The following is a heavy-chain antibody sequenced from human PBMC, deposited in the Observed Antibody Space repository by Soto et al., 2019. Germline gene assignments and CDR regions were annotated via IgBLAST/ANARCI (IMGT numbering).Heavy chain of an antibody. CDR3: ARVEGSSYYFRHDC. J-gene: IGHJ4*02. Sequence: PSQTRSLTCIVATGSISSGSYHWSWIRQHPGKGLEWIGNIYYSGSSYHNPSLKSRATISIDTSKDQFSLRLGSVTAADTAVYYCARVEGSSYYFRHDCWGRGTLVTV. CDR1: TGSISSGSYH. D-gene: IGHD1-26*01. CDR2: IYYSGSS. V-gene: IGHV4-31*03.